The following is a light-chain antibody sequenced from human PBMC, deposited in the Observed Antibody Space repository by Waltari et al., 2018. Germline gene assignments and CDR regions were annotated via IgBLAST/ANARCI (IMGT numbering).Light chain of an antibody. V-gene: IGLV1-44*01. CDR3: AAWDDSLNGWV. J-gene: IGLJ3*02. CDR2: RNK. Sequence: QSVLTQTPSASGTPGQRVTISCSGSSSNIGSNTANWYQQLPGTAPKLLIYRNKQRPPGVPDRFSGSKSGTSASLAISGLQSEDEADYFCAAWDDSLNGWVFGGGTKLTVL. CDR1: SSNIGSNT.